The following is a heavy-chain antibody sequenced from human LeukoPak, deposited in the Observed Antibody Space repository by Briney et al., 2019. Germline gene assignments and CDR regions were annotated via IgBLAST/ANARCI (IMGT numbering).Heavy chain of an antibody. CDR1: GYSFTDYG. D-gene: IGHD1-14*01. CDR2: INTNTGNP. V-gene: IGHV7-4-1*02. J-gene: IGHJ4*02. Sequence: GASVKVSCKASGYSFTDYGMSWVRQAPGQGLEWMGWINTNTGNPTYAQGFTGRFVFSLDTSVSTAYLQISSLKAEDTAVYYCARAVNNPLYWGQGTPVTVSS. CDR3: ARAVNNPLY.